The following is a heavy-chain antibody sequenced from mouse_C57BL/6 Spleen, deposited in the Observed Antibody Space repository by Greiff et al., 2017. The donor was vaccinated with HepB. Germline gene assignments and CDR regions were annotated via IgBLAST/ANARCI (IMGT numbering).Heavy chain of an antibody. Sequence: VQLQQSGAELVKPGASVKISCKASGYAFSSYWMNWVKQRPGKGLEWIGQIYPGDGDTNYNGKFKGKATLTADKSPSTAYMQLSSLTSEDSAVYFCALGFYYGSSPDYWGQGTTLTVSS. CDR1: GYAFSSYW. CDR2: IYPGDGDT. D-gene: IGHD1-1*01. V-gene: IGHV1-80*01. J-gene: IGHJ2*01. CDR3: ALGFYYGSSPDY.